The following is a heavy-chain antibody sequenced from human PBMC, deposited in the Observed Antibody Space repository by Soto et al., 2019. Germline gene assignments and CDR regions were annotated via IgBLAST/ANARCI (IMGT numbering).Heavy chain of an antibody. D-gene: IGHD1-26*01. CDR3: ARHVSGSYHLLDY. J-gene: IGHJ4*02. Sequence: QVQLQESGPGLVKPSGTLSLTCAVSGGSISSTNWWSWVRQPPGKRLEWIGEIYHSGSTNYNPSLKSRVTIAVDKAKNQFSLKLSSVTAADTAVYYCARHVSGSYHLLDYWGQGTLVTVSS. V-gene: IGHV4-4*02. CDR1: GGSISSTNW. CDR2: IYHSGST.